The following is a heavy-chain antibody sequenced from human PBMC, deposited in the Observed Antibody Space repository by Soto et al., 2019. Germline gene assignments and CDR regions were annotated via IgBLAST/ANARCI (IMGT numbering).Heavy chain of an antibody. V-gene: IGHV5-51*01. Sequence: HGESLKISCKGSGYSFTSYWIGWVRQMPGKGLEWMGIIYPGGSDTRYSPSFQGQVTISADKSISTAYLQWSSLNASDTAMYYCPKIYCGGGGCSPSNDVFDIWAKGTMFPVPS. CDR2: IYPGGSDT. D-gene: IGHD2-15*01. J-gene: IGHJ3*02. CDR1: GYSFTSYW. CDR3: PKIYCGGGGCSPSNDVFDI.